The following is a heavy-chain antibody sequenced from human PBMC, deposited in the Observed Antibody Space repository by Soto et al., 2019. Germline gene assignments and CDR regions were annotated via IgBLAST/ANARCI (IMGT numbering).Heavy chain of an antibody. D-gene: IGHD6-13*01. CDR1: GGTFSSYA. V-gene: IGHV1-69*06. CDR2: IIPIFGTA. J-gene: IGHJ6*02. CDR3: ARASSSWYYYYYGMDV. Sequence: GASVKVSFKASGGTFSSYAISWLRQAPGQGLEWMGGIIPIFGTANYAQKFQGRVTITADKSTSTAYMELSSLRSEDTAVYYCARASSSWYYYYYGMDVWGQGTTVTVSS.